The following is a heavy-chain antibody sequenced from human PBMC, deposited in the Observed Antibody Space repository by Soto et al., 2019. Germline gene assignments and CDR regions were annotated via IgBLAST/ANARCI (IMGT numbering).Heavy chain of an antibody. D-gene: IGHD2-2*01. CDR3: VRGSSISWAFDF. V-gene: IGHV3-48*03. Sequence: GGSLRLSCAASGFTFSSYEFNWVRQASGKGLEWISYISSSGTTIYYADSVKGRFTISRDNAKRSLFLLMNSLRAEDTAVYYCVRGSSISWAFDFWGQGTQVTVS. CDR1: GFTFSSYE. J-gene: IGHJ4*02. CDR2: ISSSGTTI.